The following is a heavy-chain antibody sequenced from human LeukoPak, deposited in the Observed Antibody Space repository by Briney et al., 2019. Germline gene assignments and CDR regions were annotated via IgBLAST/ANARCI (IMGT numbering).Heavy chain of an antibody. V-gene: IGHV5-51*01. D-gene: IGHD1-26*01. Sequence: GESLKISCKGSGYSFSNYWIGWVRQMPGKSLEWMGIIYPCDSDTRYSPSFQGHVTISADNSISTAYLQWSSLKASDTAMYYCATYSGVWDLLNWGQGTLVAVSS. CDR1: GYSFSNYW. J-gene: IGHJ4*02. CDR2: IYPCDSDT. CDR3: ATYSGVWDLLN.